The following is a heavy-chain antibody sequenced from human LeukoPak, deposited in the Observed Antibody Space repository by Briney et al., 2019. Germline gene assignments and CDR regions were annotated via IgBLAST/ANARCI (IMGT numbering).Heavy chain of an antibody. Sequence: GGSLRLSCAASGFTFSSYEMNWVRQAPGKGLEWVSYISSSGSTIYYADSVKGRFTISRDNSKNTLYLQMNSLRAEDTAVYYCAKGPPRGPSVRGALRGYWGQGTLVTVSS. CDR2: ISSSGSTI. V-gene: IGHV3-48*03. CDR1: GFTFSSYE. J-gene: IGHJ4*02. CDR3: AKGPPRGPSVRGALRGY. D-gene: IGHD3-10*01.